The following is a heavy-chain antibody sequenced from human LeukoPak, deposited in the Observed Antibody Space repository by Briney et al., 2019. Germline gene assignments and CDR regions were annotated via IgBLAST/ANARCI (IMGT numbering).Heavy chain of an antibody. Sequence: GGSLRLSCAASGFTFSSYWMSWVRQAPGKGLEWVANIKQDGSEKYYVDSVKGRFTISRDNAKNSLYLQMNSLRAEDTALYYCARAGLYNWNYEGTAYFDYWGQGTLVIVSS. V-gene: IGHV3-7*03. CDR3: ARAGLYNWNYEGTAYFDY. CDR1: GFTFSSYW. CDR2: IKQDGSEK. J-gene: IGHJ4*02. D-gene: IGHD1-7*01.